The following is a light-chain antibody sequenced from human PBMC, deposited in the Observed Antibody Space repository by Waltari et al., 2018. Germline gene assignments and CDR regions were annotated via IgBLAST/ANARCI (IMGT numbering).Light chain of an antibody. CDR3: QQYNSYSLLS. J-gene: IGKJ4*01. CDR1: QSISKW. Sequence: CRASQSISKWLAWYQQKPGKAHKLLIYKASTLESGGPSRFSGSGSGTEFTLTISSLQPEDFATYYCQQYNSYSLLSFGGGTKVEIK. CDR2: KAS. V-gene: IGKV1-5*03.